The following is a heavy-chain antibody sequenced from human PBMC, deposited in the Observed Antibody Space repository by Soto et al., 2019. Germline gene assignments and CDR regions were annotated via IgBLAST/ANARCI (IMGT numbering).Heavy chain of an antibody. V-gene: IGHV1-8*01. CDR3: ARAFSGGNPFDY. D-gene: IGHD2-15*01. CDR2: VNPNSGNT. J-gene: IGHJ4*02. Sequence: ASVKVSCKASGYTFTSYDINWVREATGQGLEWMGWVNPNSGNTGYAQKFQGRVTMTRNTSISTAYMELSSLRSEDTAVYYCARAFSGGNPFDYWGQGTLVTVSS. CDR1: GYTFTSYD.